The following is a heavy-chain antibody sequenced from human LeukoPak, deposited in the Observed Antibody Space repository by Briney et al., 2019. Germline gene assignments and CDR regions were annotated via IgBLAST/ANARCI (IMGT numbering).Heavy chain of an antibody. D-gene: IGHD2-21*02. J-gene: IGHJ4*02. CDR2: IIPIFGTA. Sequence: GVSVKVSCKASGGTFSSYAISWVRQAPGQGLEWMGGIIPIFGTANYAQKFQGRVTITADESTSTAYMELSSLRSEDTAVYYCARDSWGDYYFDYWGQGTLVTVSS. CDR3: ARDSWGDYYFDY. CDR1: GGTFSSYA. V-gene: IGHV1-69*13.